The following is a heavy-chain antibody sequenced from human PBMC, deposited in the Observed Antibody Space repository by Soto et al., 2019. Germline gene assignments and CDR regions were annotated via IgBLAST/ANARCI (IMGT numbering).Heavy chain of an antibody. V-gene: IGHV3-23*01. D-gene: IGHD6-19*01. CDR1: GFTFNSYA. J-gene: IGHJ4*02. CDR3: AKDLFAYSSGWRPDY. CDR2: ISNTGGYT. Sequence: GGSLRLSCAGSGFTFNSYAMSWVRQAPGKGLEWVSTISNTGGYTYYADSVKGRFTISRDKSNHTLHLQMNSLRADDTAVYYCAKDLFAYSSGWRPDYWGQGTLVTVSS.